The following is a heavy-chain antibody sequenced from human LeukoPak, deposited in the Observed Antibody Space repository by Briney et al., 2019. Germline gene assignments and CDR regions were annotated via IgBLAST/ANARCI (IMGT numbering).Heavy chain of an antibody. CDR3: ANLLRWEPY. CDR1: GFTFSSCS. Sequence: GGSLRLSCAASGFTFSSCSMHWVRQAPGKGLEWVAVISYDGSNKYYADSVKGRFTISRDNSKNTLYLQMNSLRAEDTAVYYCANLLRWEPYWGQGTLVTVSS. V-gene: IGHV3-30*18. CDR2: ISYDGSNK. J-gene: IGHJ4*02. D-gene: IGHD4-23*01.